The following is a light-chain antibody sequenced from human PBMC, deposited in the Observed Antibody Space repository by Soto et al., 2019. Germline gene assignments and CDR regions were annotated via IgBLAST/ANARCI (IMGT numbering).Light chain of an antibody. Sequence: DIQLTQSPSTLSASVGDRVTITCRASETISLWLAWYQRKPGKAPKLLMYKASTLESGVPSRFSGSGSGTAFTLSISGLQPDDFATYYCQQYDTDAWTFGQGTK. J-gene: IGKJ1*01. CDR3: QQYDTDAWT. CDR1: ETISLW. CDR2: KAS. V-gene: IGKV1-5*03.